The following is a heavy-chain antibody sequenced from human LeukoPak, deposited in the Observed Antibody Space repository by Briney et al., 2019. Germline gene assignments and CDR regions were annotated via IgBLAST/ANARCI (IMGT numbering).Heavy chain of an antibody. V-gene: IGHV3-11*06. CDR2: ISSDSSYT. CDR3: ARDRLTNDAFDI. D-gene: IGHD2-8*01. CDR1: GFTFSDYY. Sequence: GGSLRLSCEASGFTFSDYYMSWIRQAPGKGLEWVSYISSDSSYTNYADSVKGRLTISRDNAKNTLYLQMNSLRAEDTAMYYCARDRLTNDAFDIWGQGTMVTVSS. J-gene: IGHJ3*02.